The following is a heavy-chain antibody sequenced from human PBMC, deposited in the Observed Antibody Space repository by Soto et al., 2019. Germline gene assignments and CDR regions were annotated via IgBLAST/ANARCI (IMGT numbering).Heavy chain of an antibody. J-gene: IGHJ3*02. CDR3: ASTRPTVNYAFEI. CDR2: INHSGST. V-gene: IGHV4-34*01. D-gene: IGHD4-17*01. Sequence: SETLSLTCAVYGGPFSGYYWSWIRQPPGKGLEWIGEINHSGSTNYNPSLKSRVTISVDTSKNQFSLKLSSVTAADTAVYYCASTRPTVNYAFEIWGQGTMVTVSS. CDR1: GGPFSGYY.